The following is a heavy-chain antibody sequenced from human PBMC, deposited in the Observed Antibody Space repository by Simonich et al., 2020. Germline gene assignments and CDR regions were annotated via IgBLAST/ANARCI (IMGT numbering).Heavy chain of an antibody. J-gene: IGHJ6*03. D-gene: IGHD6-6*01. Sequence: QVQLVQSGSEVKKPGASVKVSCKASGYTFTGYYIHWGRQALGKGVEWMGGINPNRGGTNYAQKFQGRGTMTRDTSISKAYMERSRLRSDDTAVYYCARDRAARYYYYYYMDVWGKGTTVTVSS. CDR1: GYTFTGYY. CDR3: ARDRAARYYYYYYMDV. CDR2: INPNRGGT. V-gene: IGHV1-2*02.